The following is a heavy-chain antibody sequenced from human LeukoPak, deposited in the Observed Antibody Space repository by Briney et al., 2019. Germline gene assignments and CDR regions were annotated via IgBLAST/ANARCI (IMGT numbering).Heavy chain of an antibody. CDR2: IYYSGST. Sequence: SETLSLTCTVSGGSISSSSYYWSWIRQPPGKGLEWIGYIYYSGSTNYNPSLKSRVTISVDTSKNQFSLKLSSVTAADTAVYYCARRALNWFDPWGQGTLVTVSS. J-gene: IGHJ5*02. CDR3: ARRALNWFDP. CDR1: GGSISSSSYY. V-gene: IGHV4-61*05.